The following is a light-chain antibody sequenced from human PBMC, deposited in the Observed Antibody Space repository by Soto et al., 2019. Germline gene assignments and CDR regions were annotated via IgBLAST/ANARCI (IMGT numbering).Light chain of an antibody. Sequence: QLVLTQPPSVSGAPGQRVTISCTGSSSNIGAGYDVHWYQQLPGTAPKLLIYGNSNRPSGVPDRFSGSKSGTSASLAITGLQAEDDADYFCQSYDSSLSGAAFGTGTKLTVL. J-gene: IGLJ1*01. CDR1: SSNIGAGYD. CDR2: GNS. V-gene: IGLV1-40*01. CDR3: QSYDSSLSGAA.